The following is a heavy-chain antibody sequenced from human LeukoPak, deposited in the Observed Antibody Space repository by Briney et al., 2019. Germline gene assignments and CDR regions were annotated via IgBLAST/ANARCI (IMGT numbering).Heavy chain of an antibody. J-gene: IGHJ6*03. CDR1: GVSFSGYY. CDR3: ARAPYNYSNYMVI. V-gene: IGHV4-34*01. Sequence: SETLSLTGAVYGVSFSGYYWSWIRQPPGKGLEWVAEINHSGTTNANPSLKSRFTISVDTSKHQFSLKPSSMTAADTAVYCCARAPYNYSNYMVIWGTRTTGTASS. CDR2: INHSGTT.